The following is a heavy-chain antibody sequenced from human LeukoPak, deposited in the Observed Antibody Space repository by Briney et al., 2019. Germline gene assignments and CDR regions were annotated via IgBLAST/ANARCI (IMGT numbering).Heavy chain of an antibody. CDR3: ARAFLLGDAFDN. CDR2: INSSSSTI. CDR1: GFTFSSYA. V-gene: IGHV3-48*04. Sequence: PGRSLRLSCAASGFTFSSYAMHWVRQAPGKGLEWVSYINSSSSTIYYADSVKGRFTISRDNAKNSLYLQMNSLRAEDTAVYYGARAFLLGDAFDNWGQGTMVTVSS. J-gene: IGHJ3*02. D-gene: IGHD2-15*01.